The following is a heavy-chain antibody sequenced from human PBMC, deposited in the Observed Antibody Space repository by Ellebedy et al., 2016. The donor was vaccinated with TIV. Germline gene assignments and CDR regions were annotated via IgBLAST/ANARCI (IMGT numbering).Heavy chain of an antibody. V-gene: IGHV4-59*11. CDR1: GGSITTHY. J-gene: IGHJ4*02. Sequence: MPSETLSLTCTVSGGSITTHYWSWFRQSPGKGLEWIGYIYNGGYTSYNPSLKSRVSMSMDTSKNQFSLNLSSVNAADTAMYFCARWDYGSIFRPFDYWGQGTLVTVSS. D-gene: IGHD4-23*01. CDR2: IYNGGYT. CDR3: ARWDYGSIFRPFDY.